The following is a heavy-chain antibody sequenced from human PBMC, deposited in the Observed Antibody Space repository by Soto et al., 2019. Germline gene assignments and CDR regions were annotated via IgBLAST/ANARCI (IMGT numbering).Heavy chain of an antibody. CDR1: GFSRSTNEVG. J-gene: IGHJ5*02. CDR2: IYGNDDT. CDR3: ASWYYYDSSGHYYHYFDP. V-gene: IGHV2-5*01. Sequence: SGPPLVNPTRSRTLTCNFYGFSRSTNEVGVGWIRQPPGKALEWLALIYGNDDTRYSPSLKTRLTITKDTSKNQVVLTLTTVDPMDTVTYYCASWYYYDSSGHYYHYFDPWGQGTLVTVSS. D-gene: IGHD3-22*01.